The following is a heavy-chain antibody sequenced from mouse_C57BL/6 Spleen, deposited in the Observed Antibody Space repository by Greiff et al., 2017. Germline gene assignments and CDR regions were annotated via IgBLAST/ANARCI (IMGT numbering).Heavy chain of an antibody. V-gene: IGHV1-54*01. CDR1: GGGGTKYV. J-gene: IGHJ2*01. CDR2: INPGSGGT. CDR3: ARSITTVVPADFDY. D-gene: IGHD1-1*01. Sequence: VQLQQSGAEWGRKGKSVKEDGQAAGGGGTKYVRELLKQRPGQCLEWIGVINPGSGGTNYNEKFKGKATLTADKSASTAYRQLSSLTSEDSAVYFCARSITTVVPADFDYWGQGTTLTVSS.